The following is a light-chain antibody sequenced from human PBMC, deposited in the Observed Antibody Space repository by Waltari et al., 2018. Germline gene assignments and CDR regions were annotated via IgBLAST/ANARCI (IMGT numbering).Light chain of an antibody. CDR2: RDN. V-gene: IGLV3-1*01. J-gene: IGLJ2*01. Sequence: SYEVTQPPSVSVSPGQTATITCSGDKVGDKSVCWYQQKAGQSPVLLIYRDNMRPPGIPERFSGSNSGNTATLTISGTQALDEADYHCQAWDSGIVFGGGTKLTVL. CDR3: QAWDSGIV. CDR1: KVGDKS.